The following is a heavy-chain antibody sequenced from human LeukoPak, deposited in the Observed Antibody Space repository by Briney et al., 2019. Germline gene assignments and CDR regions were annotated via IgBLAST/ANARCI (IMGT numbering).Heavy chain of an antibody. CDR3: ARGRGGGYEYYFDF. CDR2: VYSGDRY. CDR1: GFTVSTNY. J-gene: IGHJ4*02. D-gene: IGHD5-12*01. V-gene: IGHV3-53*01. Sequence: GGSLRLSCAASGFTVSTNYMSWVRQAPGKWLEWGSVVYSGDRYYYAHSVQPRPTISRHNFKNTLYLPMNTVRAEDTAVYYCARGRGGGYEYYFDFWGQGPLVTVSS.